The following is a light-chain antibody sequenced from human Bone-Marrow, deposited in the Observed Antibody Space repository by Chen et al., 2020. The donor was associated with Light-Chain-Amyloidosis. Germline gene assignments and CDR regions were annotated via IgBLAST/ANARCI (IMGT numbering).Light chain of an antibody. CDR1: NIGSTS. CDR2: DDS. Sequence: SYVLTQPSSVSVAPGQTATIACGGNNIGSTSVHWYQQTPGQAPLLVVYDDSDRPSGIPERLSGSNAGNTASLTISRVEAGDEADYYCPVWDRSSDRPVFGGGTKLTV. CDR3: PVWDRSSDRPV. V-gene: IGLV3-21*02. J-gene: IGLJ3*02.